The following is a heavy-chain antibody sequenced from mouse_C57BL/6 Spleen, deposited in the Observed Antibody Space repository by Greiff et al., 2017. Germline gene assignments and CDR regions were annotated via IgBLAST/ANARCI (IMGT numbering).Heavy chain of an antibody. J-gene: IGHJ2*01. CDR1: GFTFSDYY. V-gene: IGHV5-16*01. Sequence: EVKLVESEGGLVQPGSSMKLSCTASGFTFSDYYMAWVRQVPEKGLEWVANINYDGSSTYYLDSLKSRFIISRDNAKNILYLQMSSLKSEDTATYYCARGDGNFSFDYWGQGTTLTVSS. D-gene: IGHD2-1*01. CDR2: INYDGSST. CDR3: ARGDGNFSFDY.